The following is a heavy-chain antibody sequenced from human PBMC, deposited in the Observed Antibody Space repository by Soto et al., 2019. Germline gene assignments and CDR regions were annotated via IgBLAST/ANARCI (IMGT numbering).Heavy chain of an antibody. CDR2: IYDTGISGYTPST. J-gene: IGHJ6*02. CDR1: GGSITSSY. V-gene: IGHV4-59*01. Sequence: SETLSLTCTVCGGSITSSYCSWIRRPPWKGLEWIAYIYDTGISGYTPSTSYNPSLKSRVTMSVDTSKSQFSLKLTSVTAADAAVYYCARGQDAFFYYGLDVWGQRITVTVSS. CDR3: ARGQDAFFYYGLDV.